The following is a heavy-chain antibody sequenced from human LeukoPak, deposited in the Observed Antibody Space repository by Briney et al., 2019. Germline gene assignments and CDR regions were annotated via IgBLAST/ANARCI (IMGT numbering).Heavy chain of an antibody. V-gene: IGHV1-69*05. CDR3: AREWNNWFDP. J-gene: IGHJ5*02. CDR1: GGTFSSYA. D-gene: IGHD1-1*01. CDR2: IIPIFGTA. Sequence: GASVKVSCKASGGTFSSYAISWVRQAPGQGLEWMGRIIPIFGTANYAQKFQGRVTITTDESTSTAYMEPSSLRSEDTAVYYCAREWNNWFDPWGQGTLVTVSS.